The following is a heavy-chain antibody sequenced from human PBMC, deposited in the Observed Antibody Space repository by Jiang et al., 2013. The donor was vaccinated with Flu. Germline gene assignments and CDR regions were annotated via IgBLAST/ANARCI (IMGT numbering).Heavy chain of an antibody. J-gene: IGHJ4*02. V-gene: IGHV1-69*04. CDR1: GGTFSSYA. CDR2: IIPILGIA. Sequence: CKASGGTFSSYAISWVRQAPGQGLEWMGRIIPILGIANYAQKFQGRVTITADKSTSTAYMELSSLRSEDTAVYYCARDHKWLVPGETLDWGQGTLVTVSS. D-gene: IGHD6-19*01. CDR3: ARDHKWLVPGETLD.